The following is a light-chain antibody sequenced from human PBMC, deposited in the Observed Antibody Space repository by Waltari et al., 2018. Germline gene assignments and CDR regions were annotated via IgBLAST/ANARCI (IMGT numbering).Light chain of an antibody. V-gene: IGKV1-17*01. Sequence: DIQMSQSPSSLSASVGDRVTITCRASQGINIYLNWYQQKPGKAPKLLIYYANSLPSGVPSRFSGSGSGTEFTLIISSLQPEDFATYYCQQGNTYPWTFGQGTKVEIK. J-gene: IGKJ1*01. CDR1: QGINIY. CDR3: QQGNTYPWT. CDR2: YAN.